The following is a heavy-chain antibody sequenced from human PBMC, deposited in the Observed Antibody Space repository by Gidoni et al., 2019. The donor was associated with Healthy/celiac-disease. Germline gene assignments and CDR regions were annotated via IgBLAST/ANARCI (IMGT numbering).Heavy chain of an antibody. CDR3: TTGFRGDPPGFDY. D-gene: IGHD3-16*01. V-gene: IGHV3-15*01. Sequence: EVQLVESGGGLVKPGGSLRLSCAASGFTFSNAWMSWVRQAPGKGLEWVGRIKSKTDGGTTDYAAPVKGRFTISRDDSKNTLYLQMNSLKTEDTAVYYCTTGFRGDPPGFDYWGQGTLVTVSS. CDR2: IKSKTDGGTT. J-gene: IGHJ4*02. CDR1: GFTFSNAW.